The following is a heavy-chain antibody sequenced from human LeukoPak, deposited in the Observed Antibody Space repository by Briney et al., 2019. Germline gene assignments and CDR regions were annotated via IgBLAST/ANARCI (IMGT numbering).Heavy chain of an antibody. V-gene: IGHV4-39*01. CDR1: GGSISSSSYY. CDR2: IYYSASP. Sequence: SQTMSLTCTVSGGSISSSSYYWGWLRQPPGKGLERIGSIYYSASPYYNPSPKSRGTISVDTSKHQFSLKLSSVTAADTAVYYCARRESSGSPSYWYFDLWGRGTLVTVSS. J-gene: IGHJ2*01. D-gene: IGHD2-15*01. CDR3: ARRESSGSPSYWYFDL.